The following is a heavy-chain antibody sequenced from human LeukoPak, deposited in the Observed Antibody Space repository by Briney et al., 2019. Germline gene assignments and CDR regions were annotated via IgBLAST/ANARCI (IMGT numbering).Heavy chain of an antibody. CDR1: GYTFTSYY. Sequence: ASVKVSCKASGYTFTSYYMHWVRQPPGQGLEWMGIINPSGGSTSYAQKFQGRVTMTRDTSTSTVYMELSSLRSEDTAVYYCAREVQQLGFDYWGQGTLVTVSS. J-gene: IGHJ4*02. CDR2: INPSGGST. V-gene: IGHV1-46*01. D-gene: IGHD6-13*01. CDR3: AREVQQLGFDY.